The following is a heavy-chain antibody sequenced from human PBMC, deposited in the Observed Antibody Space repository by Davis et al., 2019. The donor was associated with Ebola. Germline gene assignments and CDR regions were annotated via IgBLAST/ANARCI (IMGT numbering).Heavy chain of an antibody. CDR1: GYTFTSYG. D-gene: IGHD5-24*01. CDR3: ARPRGEGHNWHAFDI. J-gene: IGHJ3*02. V-gene: IGHV1-58*02. CDR2: IVVGSGNT. Sequence: SVKVSCKASGYTFTSYGISWVRQARGQRLEWIGWIVVGSGNTNYVQKFQERVTITRDMSTSTAYMELSSLRSEDTAVYYCARPRGEGHNWHAFDIWGQGTKVTVSS.